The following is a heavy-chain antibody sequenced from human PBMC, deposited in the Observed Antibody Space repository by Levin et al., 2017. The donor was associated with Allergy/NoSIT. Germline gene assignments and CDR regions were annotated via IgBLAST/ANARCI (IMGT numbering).Heavy chain of an antibody. CDR2: IYPGDSDT. J-gene: IGHJ4*02. CDR1: GYNFTAYW. Sequence: KVSCKGSGYNFTAYWIGWVRQMPGKGLEWMGIIYPGDSDTRYRPSFRGRVTISADKSINTAYVQWSSLKASDTAIYYCARRPVYCGGDCYIDYWGQGTLVTVSP. D-gene: IGHD2-21*02. CDR3: ARRPVYCGGDCYIDY. V-gene: IGHV5-51*01.